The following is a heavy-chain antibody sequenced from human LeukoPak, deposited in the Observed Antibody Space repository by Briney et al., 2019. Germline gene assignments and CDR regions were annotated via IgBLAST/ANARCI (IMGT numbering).Heavy chain of an antibody. CDR2: TYYRSKWYN. CDR3: ARDSTTPDYYGSGSYSSRYYYYGMDV. J-gene: IGHJ6*02. CDR1: GDSVSSNSAA. D-gene: IGHD3-10*01. V-gene: IGHV6-1*01. Sequence: SQTLSLTCAISGDSVSSNSAAWNWIRQSPSRGLEWLGRTYYRSKWYNDYAVSVKSRITINPDTSKNQFSLQLNSVTPEDTAVYYCARDSTTPDYYGSGSYSSRYYYYGMDVWGQGTTVTVSS.